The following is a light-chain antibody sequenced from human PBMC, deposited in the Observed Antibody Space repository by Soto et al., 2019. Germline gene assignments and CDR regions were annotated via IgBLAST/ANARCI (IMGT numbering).Light chain of an antibody. CDR3: HVWDSSTAV. V-gene: IGLV3-9*01. CDR1: NIGTRN. Sequence: SYELTQPRSVSVPLGQTASITCGGNNIGTRNVHWYQQKPGQAPVLVVYRDSNRPSGIPERFSGSNSGNTATLTISRAQAGDEADYYCHVWDSSTAVFGGGTKLTV. CDR2: RDS. J-gene: IGLJ3*02.